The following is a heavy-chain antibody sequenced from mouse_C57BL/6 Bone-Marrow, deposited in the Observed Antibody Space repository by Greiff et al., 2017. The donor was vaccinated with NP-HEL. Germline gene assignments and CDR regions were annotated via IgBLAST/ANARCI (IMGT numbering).Heavy chain of an antibody. V-gene: IGHV1-26*01. D-gene: IGHD2-1*01. CDR3: ASLYGKNY. J-gene: IGHJ2*01. CDR2: INPNNGGT. Sequence: EVKLQQSGPELVKPGASVKISCKASGYTFTDYYMNWVKQSHGKSLEWIGDINPNNGGTSYNQKFKGKATLTVDKSSSTAYMELRSLTSEDSAVYYCASLYGKNYWGQGTTLTVSS. CDR1: GYTFTDYY.